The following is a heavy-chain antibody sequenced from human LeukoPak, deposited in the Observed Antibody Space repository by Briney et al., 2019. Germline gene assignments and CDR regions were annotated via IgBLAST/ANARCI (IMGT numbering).Heavy chain of an antibody. J-gene: IGHJ4*02. CDR2: ISGSGGGT. CDR3: AKPGVVIRVILVGFHKEAYYFDS. CDR1: GITLSNYA. Sequence: GGSLRLSCAVSGITLSNYAMSWVREAPGKGLERVTGISGSGGGTTYADSVKGRFTISRDNSKNTLYLQMNNLRVDDTAVYFCAKPGVVIRVILVGFHKEAYYFDSWGQGALVTVSS. V-gene: IGHV3-23*01. D-gene: IGHD3-22*01.